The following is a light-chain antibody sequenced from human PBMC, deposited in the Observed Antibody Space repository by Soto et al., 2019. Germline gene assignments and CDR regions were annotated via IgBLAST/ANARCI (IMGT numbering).Light chain of an antibody. CDR1: QSVRTK. CDR2: GAS. J-gene: IGKJ5*01. V-gene: IGKV3-15*01. Sequence: EIVMTQSPGTLSVSPGEGATLFCRASQSVRTKLAWYQQRAGQAPRLLMYGASTRATGIPDRFSGRRSGTEFTLTISSLQSEDFAVYYCQQYNSWPPITFGQGTRLEI. CDR3: QQYNSWPPIT.